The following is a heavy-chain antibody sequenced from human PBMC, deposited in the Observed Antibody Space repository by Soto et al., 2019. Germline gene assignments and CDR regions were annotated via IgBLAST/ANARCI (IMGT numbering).Heavy chain of an antibody. Sequence: PGGSLRLSCAASGFTFSSYAMHWVRQAPGKGLEWVAVMSYDGSNKYYADSVKGRFTISRDNSKNTLYLQMNSLRAEDTAVYYCAKVGSSSWYFFDYWGQGTLVTVSS. CDR3: AKVGSSSWYFFDY. CDR1: GFTFSSYA. J-gene: IGHJ4*02. D-gene: IGHD6-13*01. CDR2: MSYDGSNK. V-gene: IGHV3-30-3*01.